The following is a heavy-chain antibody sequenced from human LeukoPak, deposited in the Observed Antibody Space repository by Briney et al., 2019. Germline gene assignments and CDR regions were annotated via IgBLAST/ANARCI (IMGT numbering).Heavy chain of an antibody. J-gene: IGHJ4*02. Sequence: GGSLRLSCAASGFTYSSYSVNWVRQDPGKGLEWVSSISSSSSYIYYADSVKGRFTISRDNAKNSLYLQMNSLRAEDTAVYYCARDLHSIAAAGGYWGQGTLVTVSS. CDR1: GFTYSSYS. CDR3: ARDLHSIAAAGGY. D-gene: IGHD6-13*01. V-gene: IGHV3-21*01. CDR2: ISSSSSYI.